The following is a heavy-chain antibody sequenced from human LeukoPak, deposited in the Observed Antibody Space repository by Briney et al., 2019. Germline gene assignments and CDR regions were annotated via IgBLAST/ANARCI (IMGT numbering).Heavy chain of an antibody. Sequence: ASVKVSCKASGYTFTSYGTSWVRQAPGQGLEWMGWISAYNGNTNYAQKLQGRVTMNTDTSTSTAYMELRSLRSDDTAVYYCARDLNGILTGYVDYWGQGTLVTVSS. CDR3: ARDLNGILTGYVDY. V-gene: IGHV1-18*01. CDR1: GYTFTSYG. CDR2: ISAYNGNT. D-gene: IGHD3-9*01. J-gene: IGHJ4*02.